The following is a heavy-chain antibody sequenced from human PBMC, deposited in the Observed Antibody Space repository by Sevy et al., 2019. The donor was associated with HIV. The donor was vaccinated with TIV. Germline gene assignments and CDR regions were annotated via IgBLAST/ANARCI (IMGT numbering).Heavy chain of an antibody. J-gene: IGHJ4*02. V-gene: IGHV3-21*01. CDR1: GFTFSSYS. CDR2: ISSSSSYI. D-gene: IGHD5-12*01. Sequence: GGCLRLSCAASGFTFSSYSMNWVRQTPGKGLEWVSSISSSSSYIYYADSVKGRFTISRDNAKNLLYLQMNSLRAEDTAVYYCTRAGDGYNTFDYWGQGTLVTVSS. CDR3: TRAGDGYNTFDY.